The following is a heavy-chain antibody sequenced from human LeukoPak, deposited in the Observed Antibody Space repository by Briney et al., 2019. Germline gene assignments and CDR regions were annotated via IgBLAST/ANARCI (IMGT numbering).Heavy chain of an antibody. Sequence: GGSLRLSCAASGFTFSRYGMHWVRQAPGQGLEWVTAISYDGSNKYYADSVKGRFTISRDNAMDSLYLQMNSLRAEDTAVYYCARDLPYGGNVVFDYWGQGTLVTVSS. V-gene: IGHV3-30*04. CDR3: ARDLPYGGNVVFDY. D-gene: IGHD4-23*01. CDR2: ISYDGSNK. J-gene: IGHJ4*02. CDR1: GFTFSRYG.